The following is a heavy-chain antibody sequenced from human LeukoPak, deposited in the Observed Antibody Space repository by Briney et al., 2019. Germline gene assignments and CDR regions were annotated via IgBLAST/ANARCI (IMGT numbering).Heavy chain of an antibody. CDR1: GGSFSNFV. J-gene: IGHJ4*02. Sequence: SVKVSCKASGGSFSNFVITWVRQAPGQGLEWMGRIIPVLRVSNFAQKFQGRVTITADKSTNTAHMELSRLESGDTAVYYCATGFPYSNYARGDYWGQGTLVTVSS. CDR2: IIPVLRVS. V-gene: IGHV1-69*04. D-gene: IGHD4-11*01. CDR3: ATGFPYSNYARGDY.